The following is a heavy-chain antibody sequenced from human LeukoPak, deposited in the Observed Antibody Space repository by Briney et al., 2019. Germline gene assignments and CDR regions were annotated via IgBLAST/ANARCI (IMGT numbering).Heavy chain of an antibody. CDR2: INWNGGST. CDR1: GFPFDDYG. CDR3: AKDIGSYYDY. J-gene: IGHJ4*02. V-gene: IGHV3-20*04. D-gene: IGHD3-10*01. Sequence: GGSLRLSCAASGFPFDDYGMNWVRQVPGKGLEWVSGINWNGGSTGYADSVKGRFTISRDNAKNSLYLQMNSLRAEDTALYYCAKDIGSYYDYWGQGILVTVSS.